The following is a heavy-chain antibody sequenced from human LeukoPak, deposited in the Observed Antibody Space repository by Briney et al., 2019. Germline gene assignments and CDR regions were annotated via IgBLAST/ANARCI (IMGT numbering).Heavy chain of an antibody. CDR3: AKDIHIGHGSGWPES. Sequence: GGSLRLSCAASGFTFDEYGMHWVRQVPGKGLEWVCHITWDGGSTYYAGSVKGRFTIYRDNSKNSLFLQMNSLGPEDTALYYCAKDIHIGHGSGWPESWGQGTLVTVSS. V-gene: IGHV3-43D*03. CDR1: GFTFDEYG. CDR2: ITWDGGST. J-gene: IGHJ5*02. D-gene: IGHD6-19*01.